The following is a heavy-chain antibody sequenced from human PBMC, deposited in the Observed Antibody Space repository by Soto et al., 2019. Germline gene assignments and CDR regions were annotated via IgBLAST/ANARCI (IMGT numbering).Heavy chain of an antibody. Sequence: GGSLRLSCVASGFTFTSYAMSWVRQAPGKGLEWVSSIRGSGGNTYYADSVKGRFTISRDNSKNTLYLQMNSLRAEDTAIYYCAKYRSSSSGAEGFDYWGQGALVTVPS. D-gene: IGHD2-15*01. J-gene: IGHJ4*02. CDR3: AKYRSSSSGAEGFDY. V-gene: IGHV3-23*01. CDR2: IRGSGGNT. CDR1: GFTFTSYA.